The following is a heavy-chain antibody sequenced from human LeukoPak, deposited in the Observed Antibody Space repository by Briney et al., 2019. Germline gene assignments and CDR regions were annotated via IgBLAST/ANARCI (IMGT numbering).Heavy chain of an antibody. CDR1: GXTFIDHY. J-gene: IGHJ4*02. CDR3: ARRNSVTQGLDN. D-gene: IGHD5/OR15-5a*01. V-gene: IGHV3-72*01. Sequence: GGSLRLSCAASGXTFIDHYMDWVRQAPGKGLEWIGRLRNKANSYTTEYAASVKGRFTVSRDDSKNSLFLQMNSLESEDTAVYYCARRNSVTQGLDNWGQGTLVTVSS. CDR2: LRNKANSYTT.